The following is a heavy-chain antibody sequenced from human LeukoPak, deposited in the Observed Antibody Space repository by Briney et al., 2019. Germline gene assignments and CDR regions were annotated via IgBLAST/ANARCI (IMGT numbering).Heavy chain of an antibody. CDR2: IYHSGST. V-gene: IGHV4-30-2*01. D-gene: IGHD5-18*01. J-gene: IGHJ4*02. CDR1: GGSISSGGYS. Sequence: SQTLSLTCAVSGGSISSGGYSWSWIRQPPGKGLEWIGYIYHSGSTYYDPSLKSRVTISVDRSKNQFSLKLSSVTAADTAVYYCARGRPGIQLWLPEFDYWGQGTPVTVSS. CDR3: ARGRPGIQLWLPEFDY.